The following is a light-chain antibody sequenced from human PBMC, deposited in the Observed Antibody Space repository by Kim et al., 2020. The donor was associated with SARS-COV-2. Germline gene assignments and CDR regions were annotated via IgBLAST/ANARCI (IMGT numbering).Light chain of an antibody. CDR2: FTS. V-gene: IGKV1-39*01. CDR3: QQSFSTPYT. J-gene: IGKJ2*01. Sequence: SASVVSRVTITGRASQSISKNVNWYQQKPGKAPNLLIYFTSTLQTGVPSRFSGSGSATDFTLTISSLQPEDVATYHCQQSFSTPYTFGQGTKLEI. CDR1: QSISKN.